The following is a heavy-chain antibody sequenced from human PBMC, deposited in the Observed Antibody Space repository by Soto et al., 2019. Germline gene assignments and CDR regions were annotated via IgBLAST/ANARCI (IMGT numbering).Heavy chain of an antibody. CDR2: LYDLYGT. CDR1: GLTVSGSKY. D-gene: IGHD4-4*01. V-gene: IGHV3-53*01. J-gene: IGHJ3*02. Sequence: GGSLRLSCAAFGLTVSGSKYVAWVRQAPGKGLEWLSGLYDLYGTYYADSVRGRFTVSRDSSKSVVYLQMNSLRPDDTAVYYCASWQLQEHAYDIWGLGTTVTVSS. CDR3: ASWQLQEHAYDI.